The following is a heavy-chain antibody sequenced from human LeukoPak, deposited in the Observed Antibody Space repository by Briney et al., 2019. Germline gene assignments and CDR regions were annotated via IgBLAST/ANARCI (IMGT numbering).Heavy chain of an antibody. V-gene: IGHV3-66*01. CDR1: GFTFSSYS. J-gene: IGHJ4*02. CDR2: IYSGGST. CDR3: ARGGDGYNFFNY. D-gene: IGHD5-24*01. Sequence: GGSLRLSCAGSGFTFSSYSMSWVRQAPGKGLEWVSVIYSGGSTYYADSVKGRFTISRDNSKNTLYPQMNSLRAEDTAVYYCARGGDGYNFFNYWGQGTLVTVSS.